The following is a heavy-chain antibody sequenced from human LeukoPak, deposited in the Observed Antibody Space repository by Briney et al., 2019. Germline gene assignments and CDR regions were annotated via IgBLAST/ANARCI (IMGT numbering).Heavy chain of an antibody. CDR1: GGTFSSYA. Sequence: SVKVSCEASGGTFSSYAISWVRQAPGQGLEWMGGIIPIFGTANYAQKFQGRVTITTDESTSTAYMELSSLRSEDTAVYYCARGDGYNYNFDYWGQGTLVTVSS. CDR3: ARGDGYNYNFDY. D-gene: IGHD5-24*01. J-gene: IGHJ4*02. V-gene: IGHV1-69*05. CDR2: IIPIFGTA.